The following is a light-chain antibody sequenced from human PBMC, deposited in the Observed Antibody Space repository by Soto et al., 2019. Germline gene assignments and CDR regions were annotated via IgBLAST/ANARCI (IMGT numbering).Light chain of an antibody. CDR2: GNN. CDR1: GSSIGTNT. CDR3: AAWEGSLNNVL. Sequence: QSVLTQPPSASGTPGQRVIISCSGSGSSIGTNTVNWYRQLPGTAPKLLIYGNNQRPSGVPDRFSGSKSGTSASLAISGLQSEDEADYYCAAWEGSLNNVLFGGGTKLTVL. V-gene: IGLV1-44*01. J-gene: IGLJ2*01.